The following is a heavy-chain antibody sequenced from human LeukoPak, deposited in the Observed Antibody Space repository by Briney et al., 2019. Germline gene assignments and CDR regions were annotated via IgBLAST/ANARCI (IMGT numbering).Heavy chain of an antibody. CDR2: ISWNSGTI. Sequence: GRSPRLSCAASGFTFDDYAMHWVRQVPGKGLEWVSGISWNSGTIGYADSVKGRFTISRDNAKNSLYLQMNSLRAEDTALYYCAKDKVFGGELDYWGQGTLVTVSS. V-gene: IGHV3-9*01. D-gene: IGHD3-10*01. CDR1: GFTFDDYA. J-gene: IGHJ4*02. CDR3: AKDKVFGGELDY.